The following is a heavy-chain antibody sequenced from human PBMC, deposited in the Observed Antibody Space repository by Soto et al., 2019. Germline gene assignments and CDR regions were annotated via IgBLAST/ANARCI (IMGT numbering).Heavy chain of an antibody. J-gene: IGHJ5*02. CDR3: ARNFWSETNSFDT. D-gene: IGHD3-3*01. V-gene: IGHV1-2*02. CDR2: INPNSGAT. CDR1: RYTFTAYY. Sequence: ASVKVSCKASRYTFTAYYIHWVRQAPGQGLEWMGWINPNSGATNYAQKFKDRVTMTRDTSISTAYVDLSRLKYDDTAVYYCARNFWSETNSFDTWVQGNTVTVSS.